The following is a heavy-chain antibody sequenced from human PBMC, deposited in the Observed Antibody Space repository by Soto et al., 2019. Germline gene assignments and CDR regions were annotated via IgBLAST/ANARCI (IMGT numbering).Heavy chain of an antibody. D-gene: IGHD2-15*01. CDR1: GFTFSSYG. Sequence: QVQLVESGGGVVQPGRSLRLSCAASGFTFSSYGLHWVRQAPGKGLEWVAVILYDGSNKYYADSVKGRFTISRDNSKNTLYLHMNSLRAEDTAVYYCARDLTYPPYCTGGSCYLLGFWGQGTLVTVSS. CDR2: ILYDGSNK. V-gene: IGHV3-30-3*01. J-gene: IGHJ4*02. CDR3: ARDLTYPPYCTGGSCYLLGF.